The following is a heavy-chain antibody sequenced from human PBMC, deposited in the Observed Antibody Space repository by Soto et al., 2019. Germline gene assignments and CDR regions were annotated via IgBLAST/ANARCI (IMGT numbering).Heavy chain of an antibody. CDR3: LVFVGIAVKDAFDI. J-gene: IGHJ3*02. D-gene: IGHD6-19*01. CDR2: ISGSGGST. CDR1: GFTFSSYA. Sequence: PGGSLRLACAASGFTFSSYAMGWVRQAPGKGLEWVSAISGSGGSTYYADSVKGRFTISRDNSKNTLYLQMNSLRAEDTAVYYCLVFVGIAVKDAFDIWGQGTMVTVSS. V-gene: IGHV3-23*01.